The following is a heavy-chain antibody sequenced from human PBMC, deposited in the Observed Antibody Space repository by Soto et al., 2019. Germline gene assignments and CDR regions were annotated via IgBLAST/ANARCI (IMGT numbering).Heavy chain of an antibody. CDR2: INLDGSEK. CDR3: ARDGSTSWYSYDYHGMDV. Sequence: EVQLVESGGGLVRLGGSWGLPGPASGFTFRTTWLGWVAQVPGKGLEWGANINLDGSEKNYVDSVKGRFTISRDNARNSLYLQMSSLRAEDTALYYCARDGSTSWYSYDYHGMDVWGQGTTVTVSS. CDR1: GFTFRTTW. D-gene: IGHD5-18*01. V-gene: IGHV3-7*03. J-gene: IGHJ6*02.